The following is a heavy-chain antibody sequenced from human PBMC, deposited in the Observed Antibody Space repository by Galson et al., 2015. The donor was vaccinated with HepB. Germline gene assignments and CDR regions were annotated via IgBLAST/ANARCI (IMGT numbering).Heavy chain of an antibody. Sequence: SLRLSCAASGFTFSSYGMHWVRQAPGKGLEWVAVISYDGSNKYYADSVKGRFTISRDNSKNTLYLQMNSLRAEDTAVYYCAKVHQYDFWSGYYPNYYYYGMDVWGQGTTVTVSS. CDR1: GFTFSSYG. J-gene: IGHJ6*02. CDR2: ISYDGSNK. D-gene: IGHD3-3*01. V-gene: IGHV3-30*18. CDR3: AKVHQYDFWSGYYPNYYYYGMDV.